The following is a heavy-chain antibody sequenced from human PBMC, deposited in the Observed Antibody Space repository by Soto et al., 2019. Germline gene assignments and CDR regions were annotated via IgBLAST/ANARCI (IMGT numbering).Heavy chain of an antibody. CDR1: GGSFSGYY. J-gene: IGHJ5*02. CDR3: ARRRVYCSGGSCSYNWFDP. D-gene: IGHD2-15*01. CDR2: INHSGST. V-gene: IGHV4-34*01. Sequence: QVQLQQWGAGLLKPSETLSLTCAVYGGSFSGYYWSWIRQPPGKGLEWIGAINHSGSTNYNPSLKSRVTRSVDTSKNQFSRKLSSVTAADTAVYYCARRRVYCSGGSCSYNWFDPWGQGTLVTVSS.